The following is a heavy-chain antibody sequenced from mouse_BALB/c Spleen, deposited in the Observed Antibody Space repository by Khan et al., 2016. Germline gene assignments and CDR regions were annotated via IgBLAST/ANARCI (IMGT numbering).Heavy chain of an antibody. D-gene: IGHD2-4*01. V-gene: IGHV5-4*02. CDR3: AREGLRRGFAY. CDR1: GFTFSDYY. Sequence: EVQLLETGGGLVKPGGSLKLSCAASGFTFSDYYMYWVRQTPEKRLEWVATISDGGSYTYYPDSVQGRFTISRDNAKNNLYLQMSSLKSEDTAMYYCAREGLRRGFAYWGQGTLVTVSA. CDR2: ISDGGSYT. J-gene: IGHJ3*01.